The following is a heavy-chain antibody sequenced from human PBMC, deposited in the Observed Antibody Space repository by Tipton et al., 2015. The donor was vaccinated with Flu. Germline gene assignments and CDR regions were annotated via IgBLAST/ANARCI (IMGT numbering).Heavy chain of an antibody. CDR2: IYYSGST. CDR1: GGSISSYY. CDR3: ARVSSSSSWSQDWYFDL. D-gene: IGHD6-13*01. Sequence: TLSLTCTVSGGSISSYYWSWIRQPPGKGLEWIGYIYYSGSTNYNPSLKSRVTISVDTSKNQFSLKLSSVTAADTAVYYCARVSSSSSWSQDWYFDLWGRGTLVNVSS. J-gene: IGHJ2*01. V-gene: IGHV4-59*01.